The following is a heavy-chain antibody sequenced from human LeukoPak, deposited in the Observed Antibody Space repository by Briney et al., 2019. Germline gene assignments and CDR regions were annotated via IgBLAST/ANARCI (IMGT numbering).Heavy chain of an antibody. Sequence: GGSLRLSCAASGFTFSSYWMSWVRQAPGKGLEWVANIKQDGSEKYYVDSVKGRFTISRDNAKNSLYLQMNSLRAEDTAVYYCARESSSGVLSADAFDIWGQGTLVTVSS. CDR2: IKQDGSEK. D-gene: IGHD3-10*01. J-gene: IGHJ3*02. V-gene: IGHV3-7*01. CDR3: ARESSSGVLSADAFDI. CDR1: GFTFSSYW.